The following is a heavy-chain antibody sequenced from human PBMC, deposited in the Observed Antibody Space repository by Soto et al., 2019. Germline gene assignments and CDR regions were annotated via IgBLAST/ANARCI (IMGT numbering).Heavy chain of an antibody. CDR2: ISGSGGST. D-gene: IGHD4-17*01. Sequence: GWSLRLSCAASGFTFSSYAMSWVRQAPGKGLEWVSAISGSGGSTYYADSVKGRFTISRDNSKNTLYLQMNSLRAEDTAVYYCAKCSYGGYDAFDIWGQGTMVTVSS. CDR1: GFTFSSYA. V-gene: IGHV3-23*01. J-gene: IGHJ3*02. CDR3: AKCSYGGYDAFDI.